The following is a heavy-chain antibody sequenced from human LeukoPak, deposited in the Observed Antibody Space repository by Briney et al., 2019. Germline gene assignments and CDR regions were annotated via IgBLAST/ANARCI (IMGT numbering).Heavy chain of an antibody. V-gene: IGHV1-69*13. CDR3: ASPSSGYYYVGYFDY. D-gene: IGHD3-22*01. CDR2: IIPIFGTA. Sequence: GASVTVSCTASGGTFSIYAISWVRQAPGQGLEWMGGIIPIFGTANYAQKFQGRVTITADESTSTAYMELSSLRSEDTAVYYCASPSSGYYYVGYFDYWGQGTLVTVSS. J-gene: IGHJ4*02. CDR1: GGTFSIYA.